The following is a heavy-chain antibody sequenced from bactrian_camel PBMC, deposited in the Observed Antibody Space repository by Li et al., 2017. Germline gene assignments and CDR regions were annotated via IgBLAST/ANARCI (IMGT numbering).Heavy chain of an antibody. CDR1: GFAITTAL. CDR3: VRDVSSYSWASFTY. J-gene: IGHJ4*01. CDR2: INGAGART. Sequence: HVQLVESGGGLVQPGGSLRLSCAASGFAITTALMHWVRQAPGKGLEWVSFINGAGARTYYADSVKGRFTSSRDNAKNTLYLQMNSLKTEDTAVYYCVRDVSSYSWASFTYWGQGTQVTVS. D-gene: IGHD5*01. V-gene: IGHV3S1*01.